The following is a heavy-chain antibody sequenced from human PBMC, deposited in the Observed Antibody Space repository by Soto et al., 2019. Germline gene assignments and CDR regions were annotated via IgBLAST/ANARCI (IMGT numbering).Heavy chain of an antibody. CDR2: ISGSGGST. CDR3: ATTGVRMITFGGVSVFDY. Sequence: GGSLRLSCAASGFTFSGYAMSWVRPAPGKGLEWVSAISGSGGSTYYADSVKGRFTISRDNSKNTLYLQMNSLRAEDTAVYYCATTGVRMITFGGVSVFDYWGQGTLVTVSS. CDR1: GFTFSGYA. J-gene: IGHJ4*02. V-gene: IGHV3-23*01. D-gene: IGHD3-16*02.